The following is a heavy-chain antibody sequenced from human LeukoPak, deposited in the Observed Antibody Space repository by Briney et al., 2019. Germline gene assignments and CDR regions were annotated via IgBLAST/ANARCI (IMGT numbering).Heavy chain of an antibody. CDR3: ARNSGYDFGNWFDP. CDR2: ISYDGSNK. D-gene: IGHD5-12*01. CDR1: GLTFSSYA. V-gene: IGHV3-30-3*01. Sequence: GGSLRLSCAASGLTFSSYAMHWVRQAPGKGLEWVAVISYDGSNKYYADSVKGRFTISRDNSKNTLYLQMNSLRAEDTAVYYCARNSGYDFGNWFDPWGQGTLVTVSS. J-gene: IGHJ5*02.